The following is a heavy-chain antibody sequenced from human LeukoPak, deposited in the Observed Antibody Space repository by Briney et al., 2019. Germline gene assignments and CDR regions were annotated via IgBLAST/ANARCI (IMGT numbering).Heavy chain of an antibody. J-gene: IGHJ5*02. CDR2: IYYSGST. D-gene: IGHD2-2*01. CDR1: GGSISSYY. Sequence: SETLSLTSTVSGGSISSYYWSWIRQPPGKGLEWIGYIYYSGSTNYNPSLKSRVTISVDTSKNQFSLKLSSATAADTAVYYCARSSTSSVRYNWFDPWGQGTLVTVSS. V-gene: IGHV4-59*08. CDR3: ARSSTSSVRYNWFDP.